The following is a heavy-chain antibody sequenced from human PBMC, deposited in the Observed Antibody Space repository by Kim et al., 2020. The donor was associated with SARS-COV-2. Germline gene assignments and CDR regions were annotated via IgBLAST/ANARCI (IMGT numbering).Heavy chain of an antibody. J-gene: IGHJ4*02. CDR1: GFTFSSYA. D-gene: IGHD3-16*02. CDR2: ISGSGGST. CDR3: AKTRPHGGITFGGVIAKRRYFDY. Sequence: GGSLRLSCAASGFTFSSYAMSWVRQAPGKGLEWVSAISGSGGSTYYADSVKGRFTISRDNSKNTLYLQMNSLRAEDTAVYYCAKTRPHGGITFGGVIAKRRYFDYWGQGTLVTVSS. V-gene: IGHV3-23*01.